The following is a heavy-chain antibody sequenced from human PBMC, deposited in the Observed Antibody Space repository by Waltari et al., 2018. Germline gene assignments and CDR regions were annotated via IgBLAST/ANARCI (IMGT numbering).Heavy chain of an antibody. J-gene: IGHJ4*02. CDR3: ARSSLGSSGLYYFDY. D-gene: IGHD6-6*01. CDR2: INPSGGST. CDR1: GYTFTSYY. Sequence: QVQLVQSGAEVKKPGASVKVSCKASGYTFTSYYMHWVRQAPGQGLEWMGIINPSGGSTSYAQKFQGRVTMTRDTSTSTVYMELSSLRSEDTSVYYCARSSLGSSGLYYFDYWGQGTLVTVSS. V-gene: IGHV1-46*01.